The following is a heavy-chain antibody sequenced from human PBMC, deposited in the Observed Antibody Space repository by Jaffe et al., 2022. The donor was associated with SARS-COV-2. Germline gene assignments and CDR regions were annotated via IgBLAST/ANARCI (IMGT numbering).Heavy chain of an antibody. V-gene: IGHV3-43*02. D-gene: IGHD3-22*01. CDR1: GFTFDDYA. CDR2: ISGDGGST. CDR3: AKDMRYYYDSSGYYYPPYYYYGMDV. Sequence: EVQLVESGGGVVQPGGSLRLSCAASGFTFDDYAMHWVRQAPGKGLEWVSLISGDGGSTYYADSVKGRFTISRDNSKNSLYLQMNSLRTEDTALYYCAKDMRYYYDSSGYYYPPYYYYGMDVWGQGTTVTVSS. J-gene: IGHJ6*02.